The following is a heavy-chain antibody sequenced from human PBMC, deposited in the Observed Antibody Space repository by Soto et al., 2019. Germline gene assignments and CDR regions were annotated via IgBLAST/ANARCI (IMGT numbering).Heavy chain of an antibody. D-gene: IGHD3-10*01. CDR2: IYYSGST. V-gene: IGHV4-59*01. CDR1: SGSISSYY. J-gene: IGHJ3*02. CDR3: ARVQLNLDYYGSGRGAFDI. Sequence: QVQLQESGPGLVKPSETLSLTCTVSSGSISSYYWSWIRQPPGKGLEWIGYIYYSGSTNYNPSLKSRVTISVDTSNNQFSLKLSSVTAADTAVYYCARVQLNLDYYGSGRGAFDIWGQGTMVTVSS.